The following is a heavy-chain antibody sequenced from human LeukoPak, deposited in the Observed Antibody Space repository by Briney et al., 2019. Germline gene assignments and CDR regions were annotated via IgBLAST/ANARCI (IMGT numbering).Heavy chain of an antibody. D-gene: IGHD4-23*01. CDR3: ASSQDYGGNYPLGP. CDR2: ISYDGSNK. CDR1: GFTFSSYA. V-gene: IGHV3-30*04. J-gene: IGHJ4*02. Sequence: PGGSLRLSCAASGFTFSSYAMHWVRQAPGKGLEWVAVISYDGSNKYYADSVKGRFTISRDNSKNTLYLQMNSLRAEDTAVYYCASSQDYGGNYPLGPWGQGTLVTVSS.